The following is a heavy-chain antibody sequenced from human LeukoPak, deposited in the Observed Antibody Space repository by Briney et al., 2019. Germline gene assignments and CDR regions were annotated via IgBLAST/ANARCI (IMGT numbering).Heavy chain of an antibody. CDR3: ASTITVTTGAFDI. CDR2: IYPGDSDT. J-gene: IGHJ3*02. CDR1: GYSFTSYW. V-gene: IGHV5-51*01. Sequence: GESLKISCKGSGYSFTSYWIGWVRQMPGKGLEWMGIIYPGDSDTRYSPSFQGQVTISADKSISTAYLQWSSLKASDTATYYCASTITVTTGAFDIWGQGTMVTVSS. D-gene: IGHD4-17*01.